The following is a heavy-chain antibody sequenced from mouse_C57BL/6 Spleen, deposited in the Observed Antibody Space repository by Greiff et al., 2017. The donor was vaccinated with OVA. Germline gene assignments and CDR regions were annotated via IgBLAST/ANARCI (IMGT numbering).Heavy chain of an antibody. D-gene: IGHD1-1*01. J-gene: IGHJ4*01. CDR2: INPNYGTT. Sequence: VQLKESGPELVKPGASVKISCKASGYSFTDYNMNWVKQSHGKSLEWIGVINPNYGTTSYNQKFKGKATLTVDQSSSTAYMQLNSLTSEDSAVYYCARWGTTVGYAMDYWGQGTSVTVSS. V-gene: IGHV1-39*01. CDR1: GYSFTDYN. CDR3: ARWGTTVGYAMDY.